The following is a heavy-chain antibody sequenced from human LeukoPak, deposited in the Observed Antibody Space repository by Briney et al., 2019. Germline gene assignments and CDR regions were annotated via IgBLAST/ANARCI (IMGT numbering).Heavy chain of an antibody. J-gene: IGHJ4*02. CDR3: ARDPWRGIAAAQYFDY. V-gene: IGHV3-48*03. D-gene: IGHD6-13*01. CDR2: ISSSGSTI. Sequence: PGGSLRLSCAASEFTFSSYEMNWVRQAPGKGLEWGSYISSSGSTIYYADSVKGRFTISRDNAKNSLYLQMNSLRADDTAVYYCARDPWRGIAAAQYFDYWGQGTLVTVSS. CDR1: EFTFSSYE.